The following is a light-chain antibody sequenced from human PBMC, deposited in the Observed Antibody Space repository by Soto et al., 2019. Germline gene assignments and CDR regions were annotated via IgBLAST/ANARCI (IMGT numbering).Light chain of an antibody. CDR2: RAS. V-gene: IGKV1-39*01. Sequence: GEAPKLLIYRASTVQNGVPSRFTGSGYGADFALTISSLQPEDFATYYCQQCYNSPRTSGQGTKVAIK. CDR3: QQCYNSPRT. J-gene: IGKJ1*01.